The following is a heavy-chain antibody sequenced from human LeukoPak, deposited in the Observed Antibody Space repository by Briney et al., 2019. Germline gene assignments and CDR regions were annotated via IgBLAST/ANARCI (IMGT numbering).Heavy chain of an antibody. CDR3: ARDYDFWSGYYRSKNWFDP. CDR2: IIPIFGTA. CDR1: GGTFTSYA. J-gene: IGHJ5*02. Sequence: GASVKVSCKASGGTFTSYAISWVRQAPGQGLEWMGGIIPIFGTANYAQKCQGRVTITADESKSTAYMELRSLRSEDTAVYYCARDYDFWSGYYRSKNWFDPWGQGTLVTVSS. V-gene: IGHV1-69*13. D-gene: IGHD3-3*01.